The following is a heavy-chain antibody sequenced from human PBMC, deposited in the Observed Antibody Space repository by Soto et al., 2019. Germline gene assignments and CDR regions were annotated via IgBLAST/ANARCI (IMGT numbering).Heavy chain of an antibody. V-gene: IGHV4-34*01. CDR3: AAVRGWQYNWFDP. Sequence: PSQTLSPTCAVYGGSFSGYYWSWIRQPPGKGLEWIGEINHSGSTNYNPSLKSRVTISVDTSKNQFSLKLSSVTAADTAVYYCAAVRGWQYNWFDPWGQGTLVTVSS. J-gene: IGHJ5*02. CDR2: INHSGST. D-gene: IGHD2-15*01. CDR1: GGSFSGYY.